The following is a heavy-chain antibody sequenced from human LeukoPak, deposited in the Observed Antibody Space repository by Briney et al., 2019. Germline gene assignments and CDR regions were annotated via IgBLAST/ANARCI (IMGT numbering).Heavy chain of an antibody. CDR1: GLSFRSYG. CDR3: AKCWTSDGVCLNFDH. J-gene: IGHJ4*02. D-gene: IGHD2-8*01. V-gene: IGHV3-23*01. CDR2: ISGSGDNT. Sequence: GGSLRLSCEASGLSFRSYGMSWVRQAPGKGLEWVSGISGSGDNTYYTDSVKGRFTISRDNPENTLYLQMNSLRVEDTAVYYCAKCWTSDGVCLNFDHWGQGALVTVSS.